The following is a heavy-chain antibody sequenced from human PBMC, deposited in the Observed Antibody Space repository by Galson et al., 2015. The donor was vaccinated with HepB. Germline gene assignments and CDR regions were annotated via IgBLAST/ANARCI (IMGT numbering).Heavy chain of an antibody. D-gene: IGHD2-15*01. CDR3: ARGALVAVVKATLNNWFDP. Sequence: AKDPCKASGYTFSSDSNGWLRQTPAHGLEWMGWISAYYSSTNYAQKLQGRVTMTTETSTTTAYMELRSLRSDDTAVYYCARGALVAVVKATLNNWFDPWGQGTLVTVSS. J-gene: IGHJ5*02. CDR2: ISAYYSST. V-gene: IGHV1-18*01. CDR1: GYTFSSDS.